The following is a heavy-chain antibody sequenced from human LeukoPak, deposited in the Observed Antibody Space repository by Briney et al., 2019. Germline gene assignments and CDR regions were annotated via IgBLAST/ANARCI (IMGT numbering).Heavy chain of an antibody. V-gene: IGHV4-59*01. D-gene: IGHD3-10*01. Sequence: SSETLSLTCTVSGGSISSYYWSWIRQPPGKGLEWIGYIYYSGSTNYNPSLKSRVTILVDTSKNQFSLKLSSVTAADTAVYYCARETPQGFGESSADYWGQGTLVTVSS. CDR3: ARETPQGFGESSADY. CDR2: IYYSGST. J-gene: IGHJ4*02. CDR1: GGSISSYY.